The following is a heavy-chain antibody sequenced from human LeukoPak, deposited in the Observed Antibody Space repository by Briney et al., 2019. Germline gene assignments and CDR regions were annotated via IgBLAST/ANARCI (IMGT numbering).Heavy chain of an antibody. CDR3: VGGDSTGFDY. V-gene: IGHV3-66*01. CDR1: GFSVSSNH. CDR2: IYSGART. Sequence: GGSLRLSCAASGFSVSSNHMSWVRQAPGKGLEWVSVIYSGARTYYADSVKGRFTISRDNSKNTLSLQMNSLRAEDTAVYYCVGGDSTGFDYWGQGTLVTVSS. J-gene: IGHJ4*02. D-gene: IGHD4-17*01.